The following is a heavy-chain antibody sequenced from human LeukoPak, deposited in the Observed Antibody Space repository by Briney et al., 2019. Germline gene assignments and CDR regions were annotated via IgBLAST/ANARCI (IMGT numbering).Heavy chain of an antibody. J-gene: IGHJ3*02. CDR1: GGSISSYY. CDR3: ARGKTYYDISKDAFDI. D-gene: IGHD3-22*01. V-gene: IGHV4-59*01. CDR2: IYYSGST. Sequence: SETLSLTCTVSGGSISSYYWSWIRLPPGKGLEWIGYIYYSGSTDYNPSLKSRVTISVDTSKNQFSLKLSSVTAADTAVYYCARGKTYYDISKDAFDIWGQGTMVTVSS.